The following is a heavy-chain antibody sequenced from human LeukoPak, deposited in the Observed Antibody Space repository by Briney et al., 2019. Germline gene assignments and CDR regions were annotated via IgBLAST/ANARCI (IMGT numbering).Heavy chain of an antibody. V-gene: IGHV1-2*02. J-gene: IGHJ3*02. Sequence: ASVKVSCKASGYTFTGYYMHWVRQAPGQGLEWMGWINPNSGGTNYAQKFQGRVTMTRDTSISTAYMELSRLRSDDTAVYYCARTYYYGSGSYYIKNDAFDIWGQGTMVTVSS. CDR1: GYTFTGYY. CDR2: INPNSGGT. D-gene: IGHD3-10*01. CDR3: ARTYYYGSGSYYIKNDAFDI.